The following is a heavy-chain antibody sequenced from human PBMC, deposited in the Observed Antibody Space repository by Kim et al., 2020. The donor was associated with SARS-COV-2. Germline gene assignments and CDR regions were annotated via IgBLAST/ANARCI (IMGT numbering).Heavy chain of an antibody. CDR3: ARGKTEISMIVVVMTGASNYFDP. Sequence: SETLSLTCAVDGGSFGGYSWTWIRQPPGKGLQWIGEINHSGSTNYNPSLKSRVTISLDTSKNQFSLRLKSVTAADTAVYYCARGKTEISMIVVVMTGASNYFDPWGQGNLVTVSS. CDR2: INHSGST. CDR1: GGSFGGYS. J-gene: IGHJ4*02. D-gene: IGHD3-22*01. V-gene: IGHV4-34*01.